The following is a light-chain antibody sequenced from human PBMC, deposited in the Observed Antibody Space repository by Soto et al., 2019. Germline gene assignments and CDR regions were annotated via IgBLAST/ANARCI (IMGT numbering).Light chain of an antibody. J-gene: IGLJ1*01. V-gene: IGLV1-44*01. CDR3: AAWDDSLNGYV. CDR1: SSNIGSNT. Sequence: QSVLTQPPSASGTPGQRVTISCSGSSSNIGSNTVNWYQQLPGTAPKLLIYSNNQRPPGVPDRFSGSKSGTSASLAISGLQSEDEADYYCAAWDDSLNGYVFATGTKLTVL. CDR2: SNN.